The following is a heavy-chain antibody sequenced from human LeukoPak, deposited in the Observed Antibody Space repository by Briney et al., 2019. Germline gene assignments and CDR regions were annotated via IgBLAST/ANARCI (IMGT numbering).Heavy chain of an antibody. V-gene: IGHV3-21*01. CDR1: GFTFSSYS. Sequence: PGGSLRLSCAASGFTFSSYSMNWVRQAPGKGLEWVSSISSSSSYIYYADSVKGRFTISRDNAKNSLYLQMNSLRAEDTAVYYCARGSPGYSYGTGDYWGQGTLVTVSS. J-gene: IGHJ4*02. CDR3: ARGSPGYSYGTGDY. CDR2: ISSSSSYI. D-gene: IGHD5-18*01.